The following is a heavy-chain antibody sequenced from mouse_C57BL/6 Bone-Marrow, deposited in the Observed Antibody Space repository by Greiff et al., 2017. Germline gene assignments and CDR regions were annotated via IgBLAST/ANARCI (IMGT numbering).Heavy chain of an antibody. CDR2: IDPEDGDT. CDR1: GFNIKDYY. D-gene: IGHD1-1*01. CDR3: AGFDYYGSSRYFDV. V-gene: IGHV14-2*01. Sequence: EVQLQQSGAELVKPGASVKLSCTASGFNIKDYYMHWVKQRTEQGLEWIGRIDPEDGDTKYAPKFQGKATITADTSSNTAYLQLSSLTSEDTAVYYCAGFDYYGSSRYFDVWGTGTTVTVSS. J-gene: IGHJ1*03.